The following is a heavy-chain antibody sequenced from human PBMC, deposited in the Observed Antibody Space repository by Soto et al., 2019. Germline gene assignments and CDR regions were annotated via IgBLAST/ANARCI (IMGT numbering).Heavy chain of an antibody. CDR2: ISGSGGST. Sequence: GGSLRLSCAASGFTFSSYAMSWVRQAPGKGLEWVSAISGSGGSTYYADYVKGRFTISRDNSKNTLYLQMNSLRTEDTAEYNWAKDPTPLEVRGWNDAFYIWGQGTMFTVS. D-gene: IGHD3-10*01. J-gene: IGHJ3*02. CDR1: GFTFSSYA. CDR3: AKDPTPLEVRGWNDAFYI. V-gene: IGHV3-23*01.